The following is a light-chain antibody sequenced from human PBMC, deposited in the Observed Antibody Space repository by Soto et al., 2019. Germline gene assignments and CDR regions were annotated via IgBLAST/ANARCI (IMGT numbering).Light chain of an antibody. CDR3: TSYRSATTPPYV. CDR2: EVA. J-gene: IGLJ1*01. Sequence: QSVPTQPASVSGSPGQSITISCTGTSSDIGAYNFVSWYQHHPGKAPKLLIYEVAYRPSGISNRFSGSKSANTASLTISGLQAEDEADYFCTSYRSATTPPYVFGSGTKVTVL. CDR1: SSDIGAYNF. V-gene: IGLV2-14*01.